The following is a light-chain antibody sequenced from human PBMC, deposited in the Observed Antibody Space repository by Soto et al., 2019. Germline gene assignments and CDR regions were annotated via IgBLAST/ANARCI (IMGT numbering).Light chain of an antibody. CDR2: DVS. V-gene: IGLV2-14*01. Sequence: QSVLTQPASVSGSPGQPITISCTGTSSFVGGYNYVSWYQQHPGKAPKLMIYDVSNRPSGVSNRFSGSKSGNTASLTISGLQAEDEADYYCSSYTSSRSYVFGTGTKVTVL. J-gene: IGLJ1*01. CDR3: SSYTSSRSYV. CDR1: SSFVGGYNY.